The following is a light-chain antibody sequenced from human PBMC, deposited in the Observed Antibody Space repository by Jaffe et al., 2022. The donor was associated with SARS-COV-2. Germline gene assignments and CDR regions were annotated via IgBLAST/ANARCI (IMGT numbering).Light chain of an antibody. Sequence: DVQMTQSPSTLSASVGDRVTITCRASQTINVWLAWYQQKPGKAPKLLIYKASTLESGVPSRFSGSGSGTEFTLTISSLQPDDFATYYCQQYNSYSGTFGQGTKVDIK. CDR3: QQYNSYSGT. V-gene: IGKV1-5*03. CDR2: KAS. J-gene: IGKJ1*01. CDR1: QTINVW.